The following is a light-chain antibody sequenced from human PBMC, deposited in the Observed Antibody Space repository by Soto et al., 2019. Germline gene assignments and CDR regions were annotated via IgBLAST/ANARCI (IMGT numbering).Light chain of an antibody. CDR2: GAS. J-gene: IGKJ4*01. V-gene: IGKV3-15*01. Sequence: EVVMAQSPATLSVSPGERVTLSCRASQSINNDLAWYQQKVGQGPRLLIYGASTRATGIPARFSGSGSGTEFTLTSSSLQSEDSAVYYCQQYNKWPPLTFGGGTKVEIK. CDR3: QQYNKWPPLT. CDR1: QSINND.